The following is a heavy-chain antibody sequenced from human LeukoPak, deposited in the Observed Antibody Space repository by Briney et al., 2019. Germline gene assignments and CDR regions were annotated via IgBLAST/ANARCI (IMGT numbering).Heavy chain of an antibody. CDR2: IWYDGSNK. V-gene: IGHV3-30*02. CDR3: AKDRRYNRGQYDTSDSSRRGLYYGMDV. D-gene: IGHD5-24*01. Sequence: EGSLRLSCAASGFTFSSYGMHWVRQAPGKGLEWVAVIWYDGSNKYYADSVKGRFTISRDNSENTLYLQVNSLRAEDTALYYCAKDRRYNRGQYDTSDSSRRGLYYGMDVWGQGTTVTVSS. J-gene: IGHJ6*02. CDR1: GFTFSSYG.